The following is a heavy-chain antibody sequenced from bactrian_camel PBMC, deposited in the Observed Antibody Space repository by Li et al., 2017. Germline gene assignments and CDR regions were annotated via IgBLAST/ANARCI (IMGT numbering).Heavy chain of an antibody. CDR2: IGPGDGRT. D-gene: IGHD6*01. CDR1: GFTFSNTW. J-gene: IGHJ6*01. V-gene: IGHV3S1*01. Sequence: HVQLVESGGGLVQPGGSMRLSCAASGFTFSNTWMHWVRQAPGKGLEWVSSIGPGDGRTSSADSVKGRFTISRDNAKNTLYLQLNSLKTEDTAMYYCAKVATVVAGTRLISPFGYWGQGTQVTVS. CDR3: AKVATVVAGTRLISPFGY.